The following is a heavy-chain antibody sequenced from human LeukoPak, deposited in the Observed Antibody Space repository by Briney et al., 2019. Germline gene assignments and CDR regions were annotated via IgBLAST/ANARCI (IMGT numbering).Heavy chain of an antibody. Sequence: GGSLRLSCAASGFSFSDAWMNWVRQAPGKGLEWVSSISSSSSYIYYADSVKGRFTISRDNAKNSLYLQMNSLRAEDTAVYYCARSPDSVDTADYWGQGTLVTVSS. CDR2: ISSSSSYI. CDR1: GFSFSDAW. CDR3: ARSPDSVDTADY. J-gene: IGHJ4*02. V-gene: IGHV3-21*01. D-gene: IGHD5-18*01.